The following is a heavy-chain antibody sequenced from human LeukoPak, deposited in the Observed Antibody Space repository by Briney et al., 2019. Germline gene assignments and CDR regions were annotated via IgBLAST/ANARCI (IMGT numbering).Heavy chain of an antibody. CDR3: ARGEDYYDSSGYGTDY. J-gene: IGHJ4*02. CDR2: INVNSGGT. V-gene: IGHV1-2*02. D-gene: IGHD3-22*01. Sequence: ASLKVSCKASGYTFTDDYIHWVRQAPGQGLEWMGWINVNSGGTNYAQKFYARVTMTRDTSISTAYMELSRLRSEDMAVYYCARGEDYYDSSGYGTDYWGQGTLVTVSS. CDR1: GYTFTDDY.